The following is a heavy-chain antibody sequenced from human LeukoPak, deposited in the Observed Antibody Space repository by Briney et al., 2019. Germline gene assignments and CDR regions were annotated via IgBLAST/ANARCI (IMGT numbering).Heavy chain of an antibody. D-gene: IGHD2-8*01. CDR2: ISYDGSNK. CDR1: GFTFSSYA. Sequence: GGSLRLSCAASGFTFSSYAMHWVRQAPGKGLEWVAVISYDGSNKYYADSVKGRFTISRDNSKNTLYLQMNSLRAEDTAVYYCVRDLAGYCTTWGQGTLVTVS. CDR3: VRDLAGYCTT. J-gene: IGHJ4*02. V-gene: IGHV3-30-3*01.